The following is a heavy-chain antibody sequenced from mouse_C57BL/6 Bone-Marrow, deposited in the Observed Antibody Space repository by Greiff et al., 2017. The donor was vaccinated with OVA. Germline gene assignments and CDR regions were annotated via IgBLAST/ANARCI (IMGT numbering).Heavy chain of an antibody. V-gene: IGHV2-6*01. CDR2: IWGVGST. J-gene: IGHJ3*01. CDR3: ASSDYDGSSPFAY. Sequence: VKLVESGPGLVAPSQSLSITCTVSGFSLTSYGVDWVRQSPGKGLEWLGVIWGVGSTNYNSALKSRLSISKDNSKSQVFLKMNSLQTDDTAMYYCASSDYDGSSPFAYWGQGTLVTVSA. D-gene: IGHD1-1*01. CDR1: GFSLTSYG.